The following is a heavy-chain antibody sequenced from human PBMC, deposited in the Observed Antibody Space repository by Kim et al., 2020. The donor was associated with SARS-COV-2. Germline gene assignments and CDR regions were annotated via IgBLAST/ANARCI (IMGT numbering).Heavy chain of an antibody. CDR2: VYYSGST. Sequence: SETLSLTCTVSGDSISSSSYYWGWIRQPPGKGLEWIGNVYYSGSTYSNPSLKSRVTISFDTSKNQFSLKLNSVTAADTAMYYCARGDHYWGQGTLVTVSS. CDR1: GDSISSSSYY. J-gene: IGHJ4*02. CDR3: ARGDHY. V-gene: IGHV4-39*07. D-gene: IGHD1-26*01.